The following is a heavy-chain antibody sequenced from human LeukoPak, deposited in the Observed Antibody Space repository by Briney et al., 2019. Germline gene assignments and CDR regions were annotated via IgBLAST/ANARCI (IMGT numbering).Heavy chain of an antibody. Sequence: SETLSLTCTVSGGSISSSSYYWSWIRQPPGKGLEWIGEINHSGCTNYNPSLKSRVTISVDTSKNQFSLKLSSVTAADTAVYYCARRGRGIQLWTRFDYWGQGTLVTVSS. CDR3: ARRGRGIQLWTRFDY. V-gene: IGHV4-39*07. CDR1: GGSISSSSYY. D-gene: IGHD5-18*01. J-gene: IGHJ4*02. CDR2: INHSGCT.